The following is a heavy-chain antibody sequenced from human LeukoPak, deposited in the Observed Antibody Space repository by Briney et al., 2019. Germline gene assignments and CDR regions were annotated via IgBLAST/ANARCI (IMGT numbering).Heavy chain of an antibody. CDR2: IWHDGSNK. D-gene: IGHD5-18*01. Sequence: PGRSLRLSCVASGFIFSTNVMHWVRQAPGKGLEWVALIWHDGSNKYYADSVKDRFTISRDNSKNTLYLQMNSLRAEDTAVYYCARDRGYTYGHPFDYWGQGTLVTVSA. CDR1: GFIFSTNV. J-gene: IGHJ4*02. V-gene: IGHV3-33*01. CDR3: ARDRGYTYGHPFDY.